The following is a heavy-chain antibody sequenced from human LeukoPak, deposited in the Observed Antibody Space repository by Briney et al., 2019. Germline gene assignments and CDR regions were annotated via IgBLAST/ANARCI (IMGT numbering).Heavy chain of an antibody. CDR3: ARGEYSSSWYPFDY. J-gene: IGHJ4*02. CDR2: MKINSGDT. D-gene: IGHD6-13*01. V-gene: IGHV1-8*01. CDR1: GYTFTVYD. Sequence: GASVKVTFKTSGYTFTVYDINWVRLAPGQGLELKGWMKINSGDTHISQKFQSRVTMTRNTSISTAFMKLSNLRSEDTAVYYCARGEYSSSWYPFDYWGQGSLVTVSS.